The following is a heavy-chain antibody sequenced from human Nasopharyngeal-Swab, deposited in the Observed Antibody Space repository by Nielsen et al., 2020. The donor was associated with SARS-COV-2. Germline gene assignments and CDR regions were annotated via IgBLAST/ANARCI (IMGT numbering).Heavy chain of an antibody. V-gene: IGHV3-23*01. D-gene: IGHD3-22*01. J-gene: IGHJ4*02. Sequence: GESLKISCAASGFTFSRYAMSWVRQAPGKGLGWVSVITCSGGSTYYADSVKGRFTISRDNSKNTLYLQMNSLRAEDTAVYYCARYDDYYDSSGYAYWGQGTLVTVSS. CDR2: ITCSGGST. CDR3: ARYDDYYDSSGYAY. CDR1: GFTFSRYA.